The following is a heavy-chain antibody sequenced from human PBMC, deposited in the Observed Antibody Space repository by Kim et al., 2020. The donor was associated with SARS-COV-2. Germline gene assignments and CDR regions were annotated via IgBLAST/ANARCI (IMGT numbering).Heavy chain of an antibody. CDR1: GGTFSSYA. Sequence: SVKVSCKASGGTFSSYAISWVRQAPGQGLEWMGRIIPILGIANYAQKFQGRVMITADKSTSTAYMELSSLRSEDTAVYYCARETYYDILTERRFDYWGQGTLVTVSS. D-gene: IGHD3-9*01. CDR2: IIPILGIA. V-gene: IGHV1-69*04. CDR3: ARETYYDILTERRFDY. J-gene: IGHJ4*02.